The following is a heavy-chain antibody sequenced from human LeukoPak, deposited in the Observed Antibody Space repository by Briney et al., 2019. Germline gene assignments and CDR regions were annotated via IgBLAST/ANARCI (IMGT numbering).Heavy chain of an antibody. Sequence: GSSVKVSCKASGGTFSSYAISWVRQAPGQGLEWMGGIIPIFGTANYAQKFQGRVTITADKSTSTAYMELSSLRSEDTAVYYCASPVESAMVRGVPDAFDIWGQGTMVTVS. V-gene: IGHV1-69*06. CDR1: GGTFSSYA. D-gene: IGHD3-10*01. J-gene: IGHJ3*02. CDR3: ASPVESAMVRGVPDAFDI. CDR2: IIPIFGTA.